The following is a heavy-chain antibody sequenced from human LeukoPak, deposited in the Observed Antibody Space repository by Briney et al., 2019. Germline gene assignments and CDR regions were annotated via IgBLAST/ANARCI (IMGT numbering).Heavy chain of an antibody. CDR3: AKIIGDQRKSKIVVVPAAQPQDVSGAVLDAFDI. D-gene: IGHD2-2*01. Sequence: GGSLRLSCAASGFTFSSYAMSWVRQAPGKGLEWVSAISGSGGSTYYADSVKGRFTISRDDSKNTLYLQMNSLRAEDTAVYYCAKIIGDQRKSKIVVVPAAQPQDVSGAVLDAFDIWGQGTMVTVSS. J-gene: IGHJ3*02. CDR2: ISGSGGST. V-gene: IGHV3-23*01. CDR1: GFTFSSYA.